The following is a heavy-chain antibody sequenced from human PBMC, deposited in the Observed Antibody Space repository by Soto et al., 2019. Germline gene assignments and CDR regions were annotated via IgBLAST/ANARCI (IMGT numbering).Heavy chain of an antibody. J-gene: IGHJ6*03. Sequence: PGGSLRLSCAASGFTFSSYGMHWVRQAPGKGLEWVAVIWYDGSNKYYADSVKGRFTISRDNSKNTLYLQMNSLRAEDTAVYYCARDGRSLYYYYYYYMDVWGKGTTVTVSS. V-gene: IGHV3-33*01. CDR1: GFTFSSYG. CDR2: IWYDGSNK. CDR3: ARDGRSLYYYYYYYMDV.